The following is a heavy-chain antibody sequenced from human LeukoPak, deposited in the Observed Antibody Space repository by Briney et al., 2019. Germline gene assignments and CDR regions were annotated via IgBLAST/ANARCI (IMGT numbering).Heavy chain of an antibody. Sequence: ASVKVSCKASGGTFSSYAISWVRQAPGQGLEWMGGIIPIFGTANYAQKFQGRVTITADESTSTAYMELGSLRSEDTAVYYCAREQYDILTGYGYFDYWGQGTLVTVSS. CDR2: IIPIFGTA. V-gene: IGHV1-69*01. CDR1: GGTFSSYA. CDR3: AREQYDILTGYGYFDY. D-gene: IGHD3-9*01. J-gene: IGHJ4*02.